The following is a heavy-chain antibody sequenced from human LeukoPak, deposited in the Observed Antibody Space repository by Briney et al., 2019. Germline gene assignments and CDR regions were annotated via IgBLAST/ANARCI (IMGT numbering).Heavy chain of an antibody. CDR1: RFTFSSAT. Sequence: VASVKVSCKTSRFTFSSATVQWGRHARRQRRECIGRIVVGRGNTNYAQKFQERVTIARDKSTSTAHMELSSLTSEDTAVYYCAAAIVGVNWGAFDYWGQGALVTVSS. D-gene: IGHD1-26*01. V-gene: IGHV1-58*01. CDR2: IVVGRGNT. J-gene: IGHJ4*02. CDR3: AAAIVGVNWGAFDY.